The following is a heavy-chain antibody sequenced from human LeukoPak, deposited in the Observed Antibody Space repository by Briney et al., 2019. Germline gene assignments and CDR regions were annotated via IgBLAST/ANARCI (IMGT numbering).Heavy chain of an antibody. CDR1: GYTFTSYY. J-gene: IGHJ5*02. CDR2: INPSGGST. V-gene: IGHV1-46*01. CDR3: ARGRDIVVVPAAVLLTLGNWFDP. D-gene: IGHD2-2*01. Sequence: ASVKVSCKASGYTFTSYYMHWVRQAPGQGLEWMGIINPSGGSTSYAQKFQGRVTMTRDMSTSTVYMELSSLRSEDTAVYYCARGRDIVVVPAAVLLTLGNWFDPWGQGTLVTVSS.